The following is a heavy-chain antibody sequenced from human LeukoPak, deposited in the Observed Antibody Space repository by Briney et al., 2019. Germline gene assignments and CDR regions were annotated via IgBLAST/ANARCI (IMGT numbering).Heavy chain of an antibody. V-gene: IGHV3-64D*09. CDR3: VKNGYSSSWYFQFDY. Sequence: PGGSPRLSCSASGFTFSSFAMHWVGQAPGKGLEYVSAISSNGGSTYYADSVKGRFTISRDNSKNTLYLQMSSLRAEDTAVYYCVKNGYSSSWYFQFDYWGQGTLVTVSS. CDR1: GFTFSSFA. D-gene: IGHD6-13*01. CDR2: ISSNGGST. J-gene: IGHJ4*02.